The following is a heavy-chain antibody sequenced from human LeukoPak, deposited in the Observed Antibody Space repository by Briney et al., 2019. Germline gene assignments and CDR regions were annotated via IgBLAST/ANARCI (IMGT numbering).Heavy chain of an antibody. Sequence: ASVKVSCKASGYTFTGYYMHWVRQAPGQGLEWMGWISAYNGNTNYAQKLQGRVTMTTDTSTSTAYMELRSLRSDDTAVYYCARDHPSSSNYYYYYYMDVWGKGTTVTISS. D-gene: IGHD6-6*01. J-gene: IGHJ6*03. V-gene: IGHV1-18*04. CDR2: ISAYNGNT. CDR3: ARDHPSSSNYYYYYYMDV. CDR1: GYTFTGYY.